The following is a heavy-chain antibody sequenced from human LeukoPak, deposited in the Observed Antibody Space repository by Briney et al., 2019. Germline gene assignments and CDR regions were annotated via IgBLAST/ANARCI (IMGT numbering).Heavy chain of an antibody. CDR2: INHSGST. V-gene: IGHV4-34*01. CDR1: GGSFSGYY. D-gene: IGHD3-10*01. Sequence: SETLSLTCAVYGGSFSGYYWSWIRQPPGKGLEWIGEINHSGSTNYNPSLKSRVTISVDTSKNQFSLKLSSVTAADTAVYYCAGLRGHYYGSGSNLYYFDYWGQGTLVTVSS. CDR3: AGLRGHYYGSGSNLYYFDY. J-gene: IGHJ4*02.